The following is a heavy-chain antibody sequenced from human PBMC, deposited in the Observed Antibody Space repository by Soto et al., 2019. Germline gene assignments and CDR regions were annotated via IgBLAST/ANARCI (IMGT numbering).Heavy chain of an antibody. CDR3: ARGVTLPTPLDY. D-gene: IGHD2-8*01. V-gene: IGHV1-3*01. CDR1: GYTFTSYA. Sequence: ASVKVSCKASGYTFTSYAMHWVRQAPGQRLEWMGWINAGNGNTKYSQKFQGRVTITRDTSASTAYMELSSLRSEDTAVYYCARGVTLPTPLDYWGQGTLVTVSS. CDR2: INAGNGNT. J-gene: IGHJ4*02.